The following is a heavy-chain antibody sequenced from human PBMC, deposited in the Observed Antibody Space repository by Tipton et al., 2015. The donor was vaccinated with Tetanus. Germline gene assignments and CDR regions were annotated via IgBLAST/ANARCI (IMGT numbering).Heavy chain of an antibody. CDR3: ARDFRERSGTYFSYYYTMDV. J-gene: IGHJ6*02. Sequence: TLSLTCTVSGGSLSTFYWNWIRQPAGKGLEWIGRIYSSGSTNYNPSLKSRVTMSIDTSKNQFSLGLTSVTVADTAVYYCARDFRERSGTYFSYYYTMDVWGQGTTVTVSS. CDR2: IYSSGST. D-gene: IGHD1-26*01. CDR1: GGSLSTFY. V-gene: IGHV4-4*07.